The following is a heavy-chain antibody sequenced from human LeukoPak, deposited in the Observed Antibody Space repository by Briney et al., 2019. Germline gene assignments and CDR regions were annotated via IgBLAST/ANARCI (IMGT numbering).Heavy chain of an antibody. J-gene: IGHJ4*02. CDR3: ARVMRSGSPFDY. D-gene: IGHD1-26*01. CDR1: GFSFGSEA. CDR2: ISPGGGTT. V-gene: IGHV3-23*01. Sequence: GGSLRLSCVVSGFSFGSEAMSWVRQAPGRGLEWVSSISPGGGTTYYADSVKGRFTISRDNAKNSLYLQMNSLRAEDTAVYYCARVMRSGSPFDYWGQGTLVTVSS.